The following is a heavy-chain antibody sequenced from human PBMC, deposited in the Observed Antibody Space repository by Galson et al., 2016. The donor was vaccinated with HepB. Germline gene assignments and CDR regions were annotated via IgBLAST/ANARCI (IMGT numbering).Heavy chain of an antibody. CDR2: IKQHGSEI. V-gene: IGHV3-7*01. D-gene: IGHD1-1*01. Sequence: SLRLSCAASGFIFSNYWMTWVRQAPGEGLEWVANIKQHGSEIYYVDSVKGRFTISRDDARSSLYLQMNGLRVEDTAVYYCGRENAVDVWGQGTTVTVSS. J-gene: IGHJ6*02. CDR1: GFIFSNYW. CDR3: GRENAVDV.